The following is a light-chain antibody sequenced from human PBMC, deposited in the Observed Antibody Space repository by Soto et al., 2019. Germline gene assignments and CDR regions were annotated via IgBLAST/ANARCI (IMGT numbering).Light chain of an antibody. V-gene: IGKV3-11*01. CDR2: DAS. CDR3: QQSSEWPLT. Sequence: EIVLTQSPATLSLSPGEGATLSCRASQSVGSYLAWYQQKPGLPPRLLIYDASNRATGVPARFSGSGSGTDFTLMISSLEPEEFAGYYCQQSSEWPLTFGQGTRLEIK. J-gene: IGKJ5*01. CDR1: QSVGSY.